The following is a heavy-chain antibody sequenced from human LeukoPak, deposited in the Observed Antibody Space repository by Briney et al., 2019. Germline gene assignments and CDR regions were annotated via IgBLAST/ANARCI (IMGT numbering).Heavy chain of an antibody. CDR3: AKDRGSYRPYYFDY. V-gene: IGHV3-23*01. CDR1: GFTFSSDA. Sequence: GGSLRLSWAASGFTFSSDAMSWVRQAPGKGLEWVSAISGSGGRTYYAHSVRGRVTISRGNSKTTLYLQMNSLRAEDTAVYYCAKDRGSYRPYYFDYWGKGTLVTVSS. CDR2: ISGSGGRT. J-gene: IGHJ4*02. D-gene: IGHD3-16*02.